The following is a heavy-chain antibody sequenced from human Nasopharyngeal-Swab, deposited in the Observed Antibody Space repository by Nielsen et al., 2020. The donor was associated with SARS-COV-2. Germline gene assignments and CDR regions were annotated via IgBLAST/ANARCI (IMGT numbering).Heavy chain of an antibody. D-gene: IGHD3-3*01. CDR2: IYSAGQT. Sequence: GESLKISCAASGFTVSGNFMTWVRQAPGKGLEWVSVIYSAGQTNYADSVKGRFTISRDNSKNTLYLQMNSLRAEDTAVYYCARGVGVDDFWSGRFDYWGQGPLVTVSS. CDR3: ARGVGVDDFWSGRFDY. V-gene: IGHV3-53*01. CDR1: GFTVSGNF. J-gene: IGHJ4*02.